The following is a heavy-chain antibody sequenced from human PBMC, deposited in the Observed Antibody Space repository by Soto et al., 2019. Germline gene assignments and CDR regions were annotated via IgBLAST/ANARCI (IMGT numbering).Heavy chain of an antibody. CDR3: ARRKYFHSSGYPLDY. D-gene: IGHD3-22*01. CDR2: GYHTGST. V-gene: IGHV4-61*01. Sequence: SETVSLTCVVSGASVNSDNFYWNWIRQHPGKQLEWIGYGYHTGSTNYNPSLKSRLTISVDTSKNQFSLKLSSVTAADTAVYFCARRKYFHSSGYPLDYCGPGPLLTVSS. J-gene: IGHJ4*02. CDR1: GASVNSDNFY.